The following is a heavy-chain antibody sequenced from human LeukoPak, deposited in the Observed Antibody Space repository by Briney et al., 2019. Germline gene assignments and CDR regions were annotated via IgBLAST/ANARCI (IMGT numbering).Heavy chain of an antibody. D-gene: IGHD1-14*01. J-gene: IGHJ4*02. CDR2: INPTGGST. CDR1: GYTFTGYY. Sequence: ASVKVSCKASGYTFTGYYMHWVRQAPGQGLEWMGIINPTGGSTTYAQKFQGRVTVTRDMSTSTVYMELSSLTSEDTAVYYCARDRVIVGGTATYNFDHWGQGTLVTVSS. V-gene: IGHV1-46*01. CDR3: ARDRVIVGGTATYNFDH.